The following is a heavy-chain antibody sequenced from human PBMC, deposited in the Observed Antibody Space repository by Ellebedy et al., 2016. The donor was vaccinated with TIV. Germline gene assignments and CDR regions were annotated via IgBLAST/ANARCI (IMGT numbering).Heavy chain of an antibody. CDR1: GYTFTGYY. V-gene: IGHV1-2*04. Sequence: AASVKVSCKASGYTFTGYYMHWVRQAPGQGLEWMGWINPNSGGTNYAQKFQGWVTMTRDTSTSTAYMELRSLRSDDTAVYYCARDPYYYDSSGYWDYWGQGTLVTVSS. CDR3: ARDPYYYDSSGYWDY. J-gene: IGHJ4*02. D-gene: IGHD3-22*01. CDR2: INPNSGGT.